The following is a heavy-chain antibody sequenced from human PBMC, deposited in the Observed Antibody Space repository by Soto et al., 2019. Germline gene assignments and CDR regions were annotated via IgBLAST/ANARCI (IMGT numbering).Heavy chain of an antibody. CDR3: AREGAHSTGWYDYFDQ. V-gene: IGHV1-18*04. CDR2: ISTYNGNT. CDR1: GYTFISYS. Sequence: QVQLVQSGGEVKKPGASVNISCKATGYTFISYSITWVRQAPGQGLEWMGRISTYNGNTKYAQSLQGRVTLTRDTSTNTAFMESRGLRSDDTAIYYCAREGAHSTGWYDYFDQWGQGTRVAVSS. J-gene: IGHJ4*02. D-gene: IGHD6-13*01.